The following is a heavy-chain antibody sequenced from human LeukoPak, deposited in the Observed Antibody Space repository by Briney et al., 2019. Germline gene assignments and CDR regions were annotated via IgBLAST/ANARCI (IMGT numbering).Heavy chain of an antibody. CDR2: IYHGVNS. CDR3: ARGVAARSTCNFFDY. D-gene: IGHD6-13*01. V-gene: IGHV4-38-2*02. J-gene: IGHJ4*02. Sequence: PSETLSLTCTVSGSAISSNYYWGWIRQTPGKGLEWIGSIYHGVNSYYNPSLKSRVAISGDPSKNQFSLTLDSLTAADSATYYCARGVAARSTCNFFDYWGQGTQVIVSS. CDR1: GSAISSNYY.